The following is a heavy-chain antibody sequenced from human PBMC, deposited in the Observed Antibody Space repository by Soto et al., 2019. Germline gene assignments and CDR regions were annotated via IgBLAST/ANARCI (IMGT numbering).Heavy chain of an antibody. Sequence: ASVKISCKASGYTFTSYGISWVRQAPGQGLEWMGWISAYNGNTNYAQKLQGRVTMTTDTSTSTAYMELRSLRSDDTAVYYCARHDSSGYYYYFDYWGQGTLLTVSS. CDR2: ISAYNGNT. CDR1: GYTFTSYG. V-gene: IGHV1-18*01. D-gene: IGHD3-22*01. J-gene: IGHJ4*02. CDR3: ARHDSSGYYYYFDY.